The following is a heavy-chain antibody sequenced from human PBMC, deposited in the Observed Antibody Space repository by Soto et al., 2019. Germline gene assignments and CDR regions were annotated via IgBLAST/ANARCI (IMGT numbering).Heavy chain of an antibody. J-gene: IGHJ4*02. D-gene: IGHD6-19*01. CDR3: VRERRSGSFLF. CDR2: ISGNNGNT. Sequence: ASVKVSCKTSGYTFTTYGISWVRQAPGQGLEWMGWISGNNGNTNYAQKLQGRVTMTTDTSTSTAYMELRSLRSDDTAVYYCVRERRSGSFLFWCQGILVTVSS. V-gene: IGHV1-18*01. CDR1: GYTFTTYG.